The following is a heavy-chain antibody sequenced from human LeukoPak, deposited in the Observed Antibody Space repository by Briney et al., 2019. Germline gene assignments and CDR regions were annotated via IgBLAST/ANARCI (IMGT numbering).Heavy chain of an antibody. CDR3: ARHVGYSSGFDY. J-gene: IGHJ4*02. CDR2: IYYSGST. V-gene: IGHV4-59*08. Sequence: KPSETLSLTCTVSGGSISSYYWSWIRQPPGKGLEWIGCIYYSGSTSYNPSLKSRVTISVDTSKNQFSLKLTSVTAADTAVYSCARHVGYSSGFDYWGQGTLVTVSS. D-gene: IGHD5-18*01. CDR1: GGSISSYY.